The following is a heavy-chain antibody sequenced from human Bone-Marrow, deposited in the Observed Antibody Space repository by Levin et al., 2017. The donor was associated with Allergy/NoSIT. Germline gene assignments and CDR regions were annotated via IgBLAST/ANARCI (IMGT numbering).Heavy chain of an antibody. CDR2: ISKSVSPI. CDR3: TRNYGGPTDSFDF. CDR1: GFTFSDYN. J-gene: IGHJ4*02. V-gene: IGHV3-11*01. D-gene: IGHD4-23*01. Sequence: SCAASGFTFSDYNMNWIRQAPGKGLEWLSFISKSVSPIYYADSVKGRFTISRDNAKNLLYLQLNSLGAEDTAVYYCTRNYGGPTDSFDFWGQGTLVTVSS.